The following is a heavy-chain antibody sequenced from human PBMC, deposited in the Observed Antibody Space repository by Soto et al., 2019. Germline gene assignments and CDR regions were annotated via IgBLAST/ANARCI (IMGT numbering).Heavy chain of an antibody. Sequence: ASETLSLTCTVSGGSINSYYWSWIRQTAGKGLEWIGRVYTTGTTNYNPSFKSRVTMSIDTSKNQFSLKLTSLTAADTAVYYCARDPHYCDSSAYFVWGQGSLVTVSS. V-gene: IGHV4-4*07. CDR3: ARDPHYCDSSAYFV. D-gene: IGHD3-22*01. J-gene: IGHJ4*02. CDR2: VYTTGTT. CDR1: GGSINSYY.